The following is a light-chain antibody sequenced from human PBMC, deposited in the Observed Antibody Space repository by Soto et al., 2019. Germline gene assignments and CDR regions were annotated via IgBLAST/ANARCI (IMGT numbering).Light chain of an antibody. CDR3: AAWDDSLNVPV. J-gene: IGLJ2*01. CDR2: GDN. Sequence: QSVLTQPPSASGTPGQRLTISCSGSSSNIGGNTVNWYQQLPGTAPKLLIYGDNQRPSGVPDRFSASKSGTSASLAISGLQSEDEADYYCAAWDDSLNVPVFGGGTKLTVL. V-gene: IGLV1-44*01. CDR1: SSNIGGNT.